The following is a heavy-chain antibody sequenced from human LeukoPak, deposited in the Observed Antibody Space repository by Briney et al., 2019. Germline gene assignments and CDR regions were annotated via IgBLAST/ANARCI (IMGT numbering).Heavy chain of an antibody. CDR3: ALNRGSGWYFHY. J-gene: IGHJ4*02. V-gene: IGHV3-30*04. CDR1: GFTFSSYA. D-gene: IGHD6-19*01. Sequence: GGSLRLSCAASGFTFSSYAMYWVRQAPGKGLRWVATILYDGSNKYYVDSVKGRFTISRDNSKNTLYLQMNSLRAEDTAVYYCALNRGSGWYFHYWGQGTLVTVSS. CDR2: ILYDGSNK.